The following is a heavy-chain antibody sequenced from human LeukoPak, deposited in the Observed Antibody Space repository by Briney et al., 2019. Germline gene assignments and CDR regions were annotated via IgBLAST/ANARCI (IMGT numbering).Heavy chain of an antibody. D-gene: IGHD5-18*01. CDR3: AKDRYALDYYYMDV. J-gene: IGHJ6*03. Sequence: GGSLRLSCAASGFTFSSYSMNWVRQAPGKGLEWVSSISSSSSYIYYADSVKGRFTISRDNAKNSLYLQMNSLRAEDTAVYYCAKDRYALDYYYMDVWGKGTTVTISS. CDR1: GFTFSSYS. CDR2: ISSSSSYI. V-gene: IGHV3-21*01.